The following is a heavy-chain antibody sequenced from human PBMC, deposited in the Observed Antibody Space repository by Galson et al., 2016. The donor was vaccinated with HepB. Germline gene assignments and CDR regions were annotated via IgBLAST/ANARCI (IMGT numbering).Heavy chain of an antibody. J-gene: IGHJ4*02. CDR2: IYYSGST. V-gene: IGHV4-31*03. Sequence: TLSLTCTVSGGSISSGGYYWSWIRQHPGKGLEWIGYIYYSGSTYYNPSRKSRVTISVETSKNQFSLKLSSVTAADTAVYYCARGGCSSTSCYSFDYWGQGTLVTVSS. CDR1: GGSISSGGYY. CDR3: ARGGCSSTSCYSFDY. D-gene: IGHD2-2*01.